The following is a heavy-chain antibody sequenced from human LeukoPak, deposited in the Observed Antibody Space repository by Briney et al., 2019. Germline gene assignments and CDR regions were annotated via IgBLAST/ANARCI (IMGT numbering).Heavy chain of an antibody. V-gene: IGHV3-66*01. Sequence: GGSLRLSCAASGFTDSNNYMTWVRQAPGKGLEWVSLIYSAGSTYYADSVKGRFTISRDNSKNTVYLQMNSLRAEDTAVYYCARNIPVTRWGYWGQGTLVTVSS. CDR3: ARNIPVTRWGY. D-gene: IGHD2-21*01. J-gene: IGHJ4*02. CDR1: GFTDSNNY. CDR2: IYSAGST.